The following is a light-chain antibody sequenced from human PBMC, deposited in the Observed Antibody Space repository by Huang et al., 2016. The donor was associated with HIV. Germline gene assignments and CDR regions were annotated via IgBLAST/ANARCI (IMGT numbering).Light chain of an antibody. V-gene: IGKV3-11*01. J-gene: IGKJ2*01. CDR1: QSVSSY. CDR2: DAS. CDR3: QQRSNWPRMYT. Sequence: EIVLTQSPATLSLSPGERATLSCRASQSVSSYLAWYQQKPGQAPSLLIYDASNRATGSPARFSGSGSGTDFTLTISSLEPEDFAVYYCQQRSNWPRMYTFGQGTKLEIK.